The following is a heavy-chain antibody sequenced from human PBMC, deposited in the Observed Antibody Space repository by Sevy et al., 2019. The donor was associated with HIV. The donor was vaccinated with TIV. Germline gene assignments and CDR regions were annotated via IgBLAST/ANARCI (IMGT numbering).Heavy chain of an antibody. D-gene: IGHD3-10*01. V-gene: IGHV3-9*01. Sequence: GGSLRLSCATSGFSFNDYAMHWVRQAPGKGLAWVSGINWDGSEKDYADTGKSRFTISRNNDKKSLYQQMGILRREDTALYFCARGGFYFGSEDYYGKAGYDSWGPGTVVTVSS. CDR3: ARGGFYFGSEDYYGKAGYDS. CDR1: GFSFNDYA. CDR2: INWDGSEK. J-gene: IGHJ5*01.